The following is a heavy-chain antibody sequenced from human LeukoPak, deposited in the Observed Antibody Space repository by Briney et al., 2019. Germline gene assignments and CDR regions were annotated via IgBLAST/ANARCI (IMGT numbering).Heavy chain of an antibody. CDR3: ARQTMVRATQVEWFDP. D-gene: IGHD3-10*01. J-gene: IGHJ5*02. CDR2: ISTSSTWI. Sequence: GESLRLSCAASGFTFSTYSMKWVRQAPGKGLEWVSYISTSSTWIQYADSVKGRFTISRDDAKSSLHQQMTSLRDEDTAVYYCARQTMVRATQVEWFDPWGQGTLVTVSS. V-gene: IGHV3-48*02. CDR1: GFTFSTYS.